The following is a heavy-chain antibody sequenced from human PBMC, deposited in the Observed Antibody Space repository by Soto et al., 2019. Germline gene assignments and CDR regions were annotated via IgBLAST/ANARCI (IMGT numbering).Heavy chain of an antibody. J-gene: IGHJ4*02. CDR3: SRIASGSWIQPYNFDS. CDR1: GGSIKTGAYH. V-gene: IGHV4-31*03. CDR2: IHDSGST. D-gene: IGHD5-18*01. Sequence: SETLSLTCTVSGGSIKTGAYHWSWIRQHPGKGLEWIGYIHDSGSTNYNPSLKSRATISVVTSKNQFSLNLSSVTAADTAIYYCSRIASGSWIQPYNFDSWGQGTLVTVSS.